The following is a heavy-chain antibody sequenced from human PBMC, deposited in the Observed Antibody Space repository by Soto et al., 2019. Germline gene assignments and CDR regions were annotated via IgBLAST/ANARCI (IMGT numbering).Heavy chain of an antibody. V-gene: IGHV1-69*13. D-gene: IGHD6-6*01. CDR2: SIPIFGTA. J-gene: IGHJ4*02. Sequence: SVKVSCKASAGTFSSYSISWVRQAPGQGLEWMGGSIPIFGTANYAQKFQGRVTITADESTSTAYMELSSLRSEDTAVYYCAIEYSSSPPYYALGYWGKGTLVTVSS. CDR3: AIEYSSSPPYYALGY. CDR1: AGTFSSYS.